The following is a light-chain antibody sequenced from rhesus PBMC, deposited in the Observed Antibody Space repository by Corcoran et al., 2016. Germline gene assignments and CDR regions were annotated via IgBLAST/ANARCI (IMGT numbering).Light chain of an antibody. CDR1: QSVSSN. Sequence: EIVMTQSPATLSLSPGERATLSRRASQSVSSNLAWYQQKPGQAPSLLIYGASTRAPGTPDRFSGSGAGTDFTLTISSLEPEDFAVYYCQQYNNWPRAFGQGTKVEIK. J-gene: IGKJ1*01. CDR2: GAS. V-gene: IGKV3-42*03. CDR3: QQYNNWPRA.